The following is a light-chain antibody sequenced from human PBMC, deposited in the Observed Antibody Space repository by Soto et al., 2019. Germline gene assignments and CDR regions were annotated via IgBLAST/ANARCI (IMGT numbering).Light chain of an antibody. CDR2: GVT. CDR3: FSYAGNRIWV. Sequence: QSVLTQPASVSGSPGQSITISCSGSRSDIGSYNNVAWYQKHPGKAPRVMIFGVTKRPSGISDRFFGSKSGSTASLTISSLQAEDEADYFCFSYAGNRIWVFGGGTKLTVL. J-gene: IGLJ3*02. V-gene: IGLV2-23*02. CDR1: RSDIGSYNN.